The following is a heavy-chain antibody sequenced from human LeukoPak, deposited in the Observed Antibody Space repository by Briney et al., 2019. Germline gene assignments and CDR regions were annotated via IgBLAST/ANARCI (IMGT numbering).Heavy chain of an antibody. Sequence: GGSLRLSCAASGFTFSSYSMNWVRQAPGKGLEWVSSISSSSSYTYYADSVKGRFTISRDNAKNSLYLQMNSLRAEDMAVYYCARALSDSSSSVWGQGTLVTVSS. CDR2: ISSSSSYT. CDR3: ARALSDSSSSV. V-gene: IGHV3-21*01. CDR1: GFTFSSYS. J-gene: IGHJ4*02. D-gene: IGHD6-6*01.